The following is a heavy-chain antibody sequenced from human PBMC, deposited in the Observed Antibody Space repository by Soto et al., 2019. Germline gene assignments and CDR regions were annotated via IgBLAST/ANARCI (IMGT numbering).Heavy chain of an antibody. J-gene: IGHJ6*03. V-gene: IGHV4-34*01. D-gene: IGHD2-15*01. CDR3: ARGPICSGGSCYSYYYYYYMDV. CDR1: GGSFSGYY. Sequence: ETLSLTCAVYGGSFSGYYWSWIRQPPGKGLEWIGEINHSGSTNYNPSLKSRVTISVDTSKNQFSLKLSSVTAADTAVYYCARGPICSGGSCYSYYYYYYMDVWGKGTTVTVSS. CDR2: INHSGST.